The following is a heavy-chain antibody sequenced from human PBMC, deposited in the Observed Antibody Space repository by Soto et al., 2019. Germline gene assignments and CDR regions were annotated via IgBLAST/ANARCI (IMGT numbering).Heavy chain of an antibody. CDR2: IDPSDSYT. CDR3: ALTGETVAGARIVRAFDI. J-gene: IGHJ3*02. V-gene: IGHV5-10-1*01. D-gene: IGHD6-19*01. CDR1: GYNFTNYW. Sequence: EVQLVQSGAEVKKPGESLRISCKGSGYNFTNYWISWVRQMPGKGLEWMGRIDPSDSYTDYSPSFQGHVTISVDKSISTAYLQGRSLQASVTAMYYCALTGETVAGARIVRAFDIWGQGTMLTVSS.